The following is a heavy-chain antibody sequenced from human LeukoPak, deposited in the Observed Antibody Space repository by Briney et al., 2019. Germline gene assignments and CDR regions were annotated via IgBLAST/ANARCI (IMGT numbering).Heavy chain of an antibody. V-gene: IGHV3-23*01. D-gene: IGHD4-11*01. CDR3: STSRPLQGFDS. Sequence: GGSLRLSCAASGFTFSNNAMSWVRQAPGKGLEWVSLISSTGGTTYYADSVKGRFTISRDNSENTLYLQMKSLRAEDTAVYYCSTSRPLQGFDSWGQGTLVTVSS. CDR1: GFTFSNNA. CDR2: ISSTGGTT. J-gene: IGHJ4*02.